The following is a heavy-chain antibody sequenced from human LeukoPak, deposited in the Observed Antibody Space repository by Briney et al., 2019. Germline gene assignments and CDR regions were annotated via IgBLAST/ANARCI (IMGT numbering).Heavy chain of an antibody. CDR3: ARGGGGGSGPTFDP. CDR1: GGSISSSSYY. D-gene: IGHD6-19*01. J-gene: IGHJ5*02. Sequence: PSETLSLTCTVSGGSISSSSYYWSWIRQPPGKGLEWIGSIYYSGSTNYNPSLKSRVTISVDTSKNQFSLKLSSVTAADTAVYYCARGGGGGSGPTFDPWGQGTLVTVSS. CDR2: IYYSGST. V-gene: IGHV4-61*01.